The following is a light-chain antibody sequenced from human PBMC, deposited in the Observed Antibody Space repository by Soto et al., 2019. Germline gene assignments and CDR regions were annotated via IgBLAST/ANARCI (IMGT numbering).Light chain of an antibody. V-gene: IGKV3-15*01. Sequence: EIVMTKFPVTLSVSPGERATLSCTASKSVSSNLAWYQQKPGHAHKLLIYGATTRATRIACKFSGSGSGTEFSLNLSSLQTEDFAVYYCQQYNNLPQLTFGGGNKVEIK. CDR1: KSVSSN. CDR3: QQYNNLPQLT. CDR2: GAT. J-gene: IGKJ4*01.